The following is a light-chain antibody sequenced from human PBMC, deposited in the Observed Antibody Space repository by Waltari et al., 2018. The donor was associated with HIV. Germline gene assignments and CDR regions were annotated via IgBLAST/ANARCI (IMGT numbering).Light chain of an antibody. Sequence: EIVLTQSPATLSLSPGERATLSCRASQSVSSFLAWYQQKPGQPPSLLIYDAAKRAPGIPARLSGSGSGTDFTLAISSLEPEDFAVFYCQQRSNWPPYTFGQWTKLEIK. J-gene: IGKJ2*01. CDR2: DAA. CDR1: QSVSSF. CDR3: QQRSNWPPYT. V-gene: IGKV3-11*01.